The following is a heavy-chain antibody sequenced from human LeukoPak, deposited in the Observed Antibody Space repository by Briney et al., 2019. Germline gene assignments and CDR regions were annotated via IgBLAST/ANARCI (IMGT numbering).Heavy chain of an antibody. Sequence: SETLSLTCAVYGGSFSGYYWSWIRQPPGKGLEWIGEINHSGSTNYNPSLKSRVTISVDTSKNQFSLKLSSVTAADTAVYYCARGPDIVVVPAAREYYFDYWGQGTLVTVSS. CDR1: GGSFSGYY. D-gene: IGHD2-2*01. CDR2: INHSGST. CDR3: ARGPDIVVVPAAREYYFDY. V-gene: IGHV4-34*01. J-gene: IGHJ4*02.